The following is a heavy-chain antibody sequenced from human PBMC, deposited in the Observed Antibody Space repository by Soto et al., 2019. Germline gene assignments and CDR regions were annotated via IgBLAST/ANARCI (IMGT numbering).Heavy chain of an antibody. CDR3: AKAPPTYDFPYYFDS. D-gene: IGHD3-3*01. V-gene: IGHV3-23*01. CDR2: ISGSGSGGST. Sequence: PGGSLRLSCAASGFTFSSYAMSWVRQAPGKGLEWVSAISGSGSGGSTYYADSVKGRFTISRDNFKDTLFLQMNSLRAEDTAVYYCAKAPPTYDFPYYFDSWGQGTLVTVSS. CDR1: GFTFSSYA. J-gene: IGHJ4*02.